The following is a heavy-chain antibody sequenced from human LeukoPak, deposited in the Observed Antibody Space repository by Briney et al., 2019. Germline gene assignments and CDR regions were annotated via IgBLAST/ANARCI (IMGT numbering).Heavy chain of an antibody. V-gene: IGHV3-9*01. D-gene: IGHD3-3*01. CDR1: GFTFDDYA. Sequence: PGRSLRLSCAASGFTFDDYAMHWVRHAPGKGLEWVSGISWNSGSIGYADSVKGRFTISRDNAKNSLYLQMNSLRAEDTALYYCAKDVTVAIFGVAYFDYWGQGTLVTVSS. CDR2: ISWNSGSI. J-gene: IGHJ4*02. CDR3: AKDVTVAIFGVAYFDY.